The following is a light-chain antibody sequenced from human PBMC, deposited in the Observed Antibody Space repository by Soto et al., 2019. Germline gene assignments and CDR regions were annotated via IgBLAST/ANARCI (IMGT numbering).Light chain of an antibody. CDR3: QQYNNWRPIT. CDR1: QSVSSGF. V-gene: IGKV3-20*01. J-gene: IGKJ5*01. Sequence: EIVLTQSPGTLSLSPGERATLSCRASQSVSSGFLAWYQQKPGQAPRLLIYGASSRATGIPDRFSGSGSGTEFTLTISSLQSEDFAVYYCQQYNNWRPITFGQGTRLEIK. CDR2: GAS.